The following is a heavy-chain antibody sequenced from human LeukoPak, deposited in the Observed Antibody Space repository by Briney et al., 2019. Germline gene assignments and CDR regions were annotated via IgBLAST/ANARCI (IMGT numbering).Heavy chain of an antibody. CDR2: IYTSGST. Sequence: SETLSLTCTVSGGSISSGSYYWSWIRQPAGKGLEWIGRIYTSGSTNYNPSLKSRVTISVDTSKNQLSLKLSSVTAADTAVYYCARCDSSGYYYKWRGYYMDVWGKGTTVTISS. V-gene: IGHV4-61*02. J-gene: IGHJ6*03. CDR1: GGSISSGSYY. CDR3: ARCDSSGYYYKWRGYYMDV. D-gene: IGHD3-22*01.